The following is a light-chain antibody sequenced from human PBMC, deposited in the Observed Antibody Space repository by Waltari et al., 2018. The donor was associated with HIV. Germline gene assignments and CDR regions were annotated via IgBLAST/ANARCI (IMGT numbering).Light chain of an antibody. CDR1: SGNIGSYL. CDR3: QSYYLTNVV. CDR2: EDD. J-gene: IGLJ2*01. V-gene: IGLV6-57*04. Sequence: NFMLTQPHSVSESPGKTVNIPCTRSSGNIGSYLVSWYQRRPGSAPTTLIYEDDKRPSGVPDRFSGSIDSSSNSASLTISGLKTEDEADYYCQSYYLTNVVFGGGTKLTVL.